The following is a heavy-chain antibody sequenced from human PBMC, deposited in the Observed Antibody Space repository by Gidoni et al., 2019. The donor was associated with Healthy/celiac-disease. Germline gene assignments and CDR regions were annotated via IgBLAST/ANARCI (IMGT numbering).Heavy chain of an antibody. CDR3: AKGSGYSSGWYDW. CDR2: ISWNSGSI. D-gene: IGHD6-19*01. V-gene: IGHV3-9*01. Sequence: EVQLVESGGGLVQPGRSLRLACAASGFTFDDYAMHWVRQAPGKGLEWVSGISWNSGSIGYADSVKGRFTISRDNAKNSLYLQMNSLRAEDTALYYCAKGSGYSSGWYDWWGQGTLVTVSS. J-gene: IGHJ4*02. CDR1: GFTFDDYA.